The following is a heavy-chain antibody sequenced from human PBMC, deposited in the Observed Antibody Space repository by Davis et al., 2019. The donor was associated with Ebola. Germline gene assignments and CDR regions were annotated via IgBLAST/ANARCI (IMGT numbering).Heavy chain of an antibody. V-gene: IGHV3-48*01. J-gene: IGHJ6*02. Sequence: GESLKISCASPGFTYSSYSMNWVRHAPGKGLEWASYISSSSSTIYYADSVKGRFTSSRDNAKNSLYLQMNSLRAEDTAVYYCAEIYWVRYGMDVWGQGTTVTVSS. CDR3: AEIYWVRYGMDV. D-gene: IGHD2-8*02. CDR2: ISSSSSTI. CDR1: GFTYSSYS.